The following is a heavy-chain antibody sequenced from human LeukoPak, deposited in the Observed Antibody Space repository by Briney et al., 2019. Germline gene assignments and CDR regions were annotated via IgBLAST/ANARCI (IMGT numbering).Heavy chain of an antibody. CDR2: IYHSGST. Sequence: SQTLSLTCAVSGGSISSGGYSWSWIRQPPGKGLEWIGYIYHSGSTNYNPSLKSRVTISVDTSKNQFSLKLSSVTAADTAVYYCARGGGRVYDFWSGYYYFDYWGQGTLVTVSS. CDR3: ARGGGRVYDFWSGYYYFDY. CDR1: GGSISSGGYS. J-gene: IGHJ4*02. V-gene: IGHV4-30-2*01. D-gene: IGHD3-3*01.